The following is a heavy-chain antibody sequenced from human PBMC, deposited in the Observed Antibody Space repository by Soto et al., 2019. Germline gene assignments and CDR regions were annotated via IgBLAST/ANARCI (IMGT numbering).Heavy chain of an antibody. D-gene: IGHD3-22*01. Sequence: PGGSLRLSCAASGFTFSSYGMHWVRQAPGKGLEWVAVISYDGSNKYYADSVKGRFTISRDNSKNTLYLQMNSLRAEDTAVYYCAKEEYYYDSKPPPFDYWGQGTLVTVSS. CDR1: GFTFSSYG. V-gene: IGHV3-30*18. CDR3: AKEEYYYDSKPPPFDY. J-gene: IGHJ4*02. CDR2: ISYDGSNK.